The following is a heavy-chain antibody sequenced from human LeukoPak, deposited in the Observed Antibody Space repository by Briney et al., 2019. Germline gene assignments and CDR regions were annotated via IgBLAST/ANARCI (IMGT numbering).Heavy chain of an antibody. J-gene: IGHJ6*03. V-gene: IGHV1-69*13. CDR2: IIPVLGTT. Sequence: SVKVSCKASGYTFTSYDINWVRQATGQGLEWMGGIIPVLGTTNYAQTFQSKVTITADESTSTTYMELSSLTSEDTAVYYCATSGGDYYYYSLDVWGKGTPVTISS. CDR1: GYTFTSYD. D-gene: IGHD3-10*01. CDR3: ATSGGDYYYYSLDV.